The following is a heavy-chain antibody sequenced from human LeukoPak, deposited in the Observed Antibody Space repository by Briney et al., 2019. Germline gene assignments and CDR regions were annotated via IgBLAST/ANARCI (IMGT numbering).Heavy chain of an antibody. Sequence: GASVKVSCKASGYTFTSYGISWVRQAPGQGLEWMGWISAYNGNTNYAQKLQGGVTMTTDTSTSTAYMELRSLRSDDTAVYYCARDEAFYYGSGSLRNGMDVWGKGTTVTVSS. J-gene: IGHJ6*04. V-gene: IGHV1-18*04. D-gene: IGHD3-10*01. CDR2: ISAYNGNT. CDR1: GYTFTSYG. CDR3: ARDEAFYYGSGSLRNGMDV.